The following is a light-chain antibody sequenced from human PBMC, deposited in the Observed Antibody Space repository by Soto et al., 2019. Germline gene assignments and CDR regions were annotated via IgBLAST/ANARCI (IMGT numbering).Light chain of an antibody. V-gene: IGKV1-39*01. J-gene: IGKJ1*01. Sequence: SLSQTSMSASVGGRITITCRASQSISTYLNWYQQKPGEAPTRLVYDSSTLQSGVPSRFSGSGFGAEFTLPVSSLLPAEVATYYCRPSYGNPTNTFGQGTSVDIK. CDR2: DSS. CDR3: RPSYGNPTNT. CDR1: QSISTY.